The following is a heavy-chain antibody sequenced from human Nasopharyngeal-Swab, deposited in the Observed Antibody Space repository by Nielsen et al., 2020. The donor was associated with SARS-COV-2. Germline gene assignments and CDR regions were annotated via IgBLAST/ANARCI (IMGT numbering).Heavy chain of an antibody. D-gene: IGHD3-10*01. CDR3: ARDRGFDGYYYMDV. V-gene: IGHV3-53*01. CDR1: GFSVTYNY. CDR2: ISTGGTT. Sequence: GESPKITCAVSGFSVTYNYMSWVRQAPGKGLEWVSLISTGGTTTYADSVKGRFTISRDISKNHLYLQMNSLKAEDTAVYYCARDRGFDGYYYMDVWGKGTTVTVSS. J-gene: IGHJ6*03.